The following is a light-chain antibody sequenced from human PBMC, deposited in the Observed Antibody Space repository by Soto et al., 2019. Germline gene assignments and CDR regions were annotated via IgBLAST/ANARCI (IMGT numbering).Light chain of an antibody. CDR1: SGSVSTSYY. V-gene: IGLV8-61*01. J-gene: IGLJ2*01. CDR3: VLYMGSGISV. CDR2: STN. Sequence: QTVVTQEPSLSVSPGGTVTLTCGLSSGSVSTSYYPRWYQQTPGQAPRTLIYSTNTRSSGVPDRFSGSILGNKAALTITGAQADDESYYYCVLYMGSGISVFGGGTKLTVL.